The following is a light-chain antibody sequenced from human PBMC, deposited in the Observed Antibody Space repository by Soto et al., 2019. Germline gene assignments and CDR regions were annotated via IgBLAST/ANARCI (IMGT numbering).Light chain of an antibody. CDR1: SSDVGGYNY. Sequence: QPALNQPASVSGSTGQSITISCTSTSSDVGGYNYVSWYQHHSGKAPKLMIYDVSNRPSGVSNRFSGSKSGNTASLTISGLQPEDEADYYCSSYTTSNTRQIVFGTGTKVTVL. J-gene: IGLJ1*01. CDR2: DVS. CDR3: SSYTTSNTRQIV. V-gene: IGLV2-14*03.